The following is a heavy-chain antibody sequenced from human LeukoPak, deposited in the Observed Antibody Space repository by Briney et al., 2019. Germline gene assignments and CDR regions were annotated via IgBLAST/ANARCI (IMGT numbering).Heavy chain of an antibody. CDR1: GGSISSYY. D-gene: IGHD3-3*01. J-gene: IGHJ4*02. V-gene: IGHV4-4*07. Sequence: SETLSLTCSVSGGSISSYYWSWIRQPAGKGREWIGRIYTTGNTDYNPSVKSRVTMSVDTSKNQFSLNLSSVTAGDTAVYYCARDARGWSGFDYWGQGTLVTVSS. CDR3: ARDARGWSGFDY. CDR2: IYTTGNT.